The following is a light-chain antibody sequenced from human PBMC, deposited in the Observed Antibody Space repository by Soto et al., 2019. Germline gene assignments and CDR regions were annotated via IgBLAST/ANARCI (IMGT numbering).Light chain of an antibody. CDR3: QHYNSYSEA. V-gene: IGKV1-5*01. J-gene: IGKJ1*01. CDR2: DAS. CDR1: QSISSW. Sequence: DIQMTQSPSTLSASVGGRVTITSRASQSISSWLAWYQQKPGKAPKLLIYDASSLESGVPSRFSGSGSGTEFTLTISSLQPDDFATYYCQHYNSYSEAFGQGTKVDIK.